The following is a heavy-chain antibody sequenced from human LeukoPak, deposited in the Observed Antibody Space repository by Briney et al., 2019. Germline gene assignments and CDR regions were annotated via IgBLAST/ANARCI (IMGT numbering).Heavy chain of an antibody. CDR1: GYTFTGYY. V-gene: IGHV1-2*02. J-gene: IGHJ4*02. D-gene: IGHD3-3*01. CDR3: ARVAGDDFWSGPIWVY. CDR2: INPNSGGT. Sequence: GASVKVSCKASGYTFTGYYMHWLRQAPGQGLEWMGWINPNSGGTNYAQKFQGRVTMTRDTSISTAYMELSRLRSDDTAVYYCARVAGDDFWSGPIWVYWGQGTLVTVSS.